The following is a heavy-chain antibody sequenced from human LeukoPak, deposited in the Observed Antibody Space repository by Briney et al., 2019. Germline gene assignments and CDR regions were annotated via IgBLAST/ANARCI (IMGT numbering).Heavy chain of an antibody. CDR3: ARHFSMTHAFDI. V-gene: IGHV4-59*01. CDR2: IYSTGST. CDR1: GGSMSDYY. J-gene: IGHJ3*02. D-gene: IGHD3-22*01. Sequence: SETLSLTCTVSGGSMSDYYWSWIRQPPGKGLEWIGYIYSTGSTNYNPSLKSRVTISLDTSKSQFSLKLSSVTAADTALYYCARHFSMTHAFDIWGPGTLVTVSS.